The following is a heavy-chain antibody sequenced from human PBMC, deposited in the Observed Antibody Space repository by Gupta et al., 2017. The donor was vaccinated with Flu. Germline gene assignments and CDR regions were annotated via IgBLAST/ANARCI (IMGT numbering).Heavy chain of an antibody. J-gene: IGHJ6*02. V-gene: IGHV1-2*04. Sequence: QVQLVQSGAEVNKPGASVKVSCRASGYTFTGYYMHWVRQAPGQGLEWMGWINPNSGGTNYAQKLQGWVTITRDTSISTAFMEQSRLRSDDTAVYYCARGYGSSWYLPYGMDVWGQGTTVTVSS. CDR3: ARGYGSSWYLPYGMDV. CDR1: GYTFTGYY. D-gene: IGHD6-13*01. CDR2: INPNSGGT.